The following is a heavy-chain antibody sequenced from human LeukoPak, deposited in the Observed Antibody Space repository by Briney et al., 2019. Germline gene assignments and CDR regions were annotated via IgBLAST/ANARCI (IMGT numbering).Heavy chain of an antibody. CDR2: IYSGDRT. V-gene: IGHV3-53*01. D-gene: IGHD5/OR15-5a*01. Sequence: GGSLRLSCAASGFSVSSNCMSWVRQAPGKGLEWVSVIYSGDRTYYADSVKGRFTISRDSSKNTLYLQMNNLRVEDTAVYYCERVSMSQYWGQGTLVTVSS. CDR3: ERVSMSQY. J-gene: IGHJ4*02. CDR1: GFSVSSNC.